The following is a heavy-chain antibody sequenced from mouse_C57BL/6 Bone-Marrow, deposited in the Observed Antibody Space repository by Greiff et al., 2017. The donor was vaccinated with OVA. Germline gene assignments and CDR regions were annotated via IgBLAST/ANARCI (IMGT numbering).Heavy chain of an antibody. CDR3: YDGYYDY. V-gene: IGHV1-55*01. D-gene: IGHD2-3*01. CDR2: IYPGSGST. CDR1: GYTFTSYW. J-gene: IGHJ2*01. Sequence: QVHVKQPGAELVKPGASVKMSCKASGYTFTSYWITWVKQRPGQGLEWIGDIYPGSGSTNYNEKFKSKATLTVDTSSSTAYMQLSSLTSEDSAVYYCYDGYYDYWGQGTTLTVSS.